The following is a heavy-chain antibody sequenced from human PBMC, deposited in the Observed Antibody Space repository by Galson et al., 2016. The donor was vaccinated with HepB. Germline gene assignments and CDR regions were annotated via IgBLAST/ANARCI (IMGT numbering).Heavy chain of an antibody. CDR1: GFTFSGYG. D-gene: IGHD3-16*01. V-gene: IGHV3-23*01. Sequence: SLRLSCATSGFTFSGYGMTCVGQAPGKGLEDVSSIRTSGNSRDYAESVKGRLTISRDNSRSMLFLQMNSLKTEDTGVYYCVRGSTAPDVWGKGTTVTVSS. CDR2: IRTSGNSR. CDR3: VRGSTAPDV. J-gene: IGHJ6*04.